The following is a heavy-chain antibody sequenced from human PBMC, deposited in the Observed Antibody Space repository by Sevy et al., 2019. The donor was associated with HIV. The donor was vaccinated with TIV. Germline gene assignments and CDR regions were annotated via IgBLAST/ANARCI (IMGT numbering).Heavy chain of an antibody. CDR1: GGSISSYY. Sequence: SETLSLTCTVSGGSISSYYWSWIRQPPGKGLEWIGYIYYSGSINYNPSLKSRVTISVDTSKNQFSLKLSSVTAADTAVYYCARGHYYGSADYYYYYMDVWGKGTTVTVSS. D-gene: IGHD3-10*01. CDR3: ARGHYYGSADYYYYYMDV. J-gene: IGHJ6*03. CDR2: IYYSGSI. V-gene: IGHV4-59*01.